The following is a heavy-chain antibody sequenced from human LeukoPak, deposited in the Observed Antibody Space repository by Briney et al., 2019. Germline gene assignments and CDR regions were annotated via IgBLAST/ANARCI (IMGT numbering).Heavy chain of an antibody. Sequence: ASVKVSCKASGYTFTSYDINWVRQATGQGLEWMGWMNPNSGNTGYAQKFQGRVTMTRNTSISTAYMALSSLRSEDTAVYYCARKRPPGYSSSWSRGWFDPWGQGTLVTVSS. V-gene: IGHV1-8*01. CDR1: GYTFTSYD. CDR3: ARKRPPGYSSSWSRGWFDP. J-gene: IGHJ5*02. CDR2: MNPNSGNT. D-gene: IGHD6-13*01.